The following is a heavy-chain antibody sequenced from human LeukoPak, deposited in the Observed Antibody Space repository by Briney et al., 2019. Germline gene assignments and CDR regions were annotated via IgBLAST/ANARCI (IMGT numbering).Heavy chain of an antibody. CDR3: AVSLTTGGYYGMYV. CDR1: GYTLTELS. Sequence: ASVKVSCKVSGYTLTELSLHWVRQAPGKGLEWMGRFHPEDGETIYERKIQGRVTMTEDTSTDTAYMELSSLGSEATAVYFCAVSLTTGGYYGMYVWGQGATVTVSS. V-gene: IGHV1-24*01. CDR2: FHPEDGET. D-gene: IGHD1-1*01. J-gene: IGHJ6*02.